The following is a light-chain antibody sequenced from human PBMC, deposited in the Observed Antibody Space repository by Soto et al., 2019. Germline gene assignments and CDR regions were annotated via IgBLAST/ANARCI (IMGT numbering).Light chain of an antibody. V-gene: IGLV2-11*01. CDR1: SSDVGSYNP. Sequence: QSVLTQPRSVSGSPGQSVTISCTGTSSDVGSYNPVSWYQQHPGKAPKLMIYDVSKRPSGVPDRFSGSKSGNTASLTISGLQAEDEADYHCCSYAGSKAYVFGTGTKVTVL. CDR3: CSYAGSKAYV. J-gene: IGLJ1*01. CDR2: DVS.